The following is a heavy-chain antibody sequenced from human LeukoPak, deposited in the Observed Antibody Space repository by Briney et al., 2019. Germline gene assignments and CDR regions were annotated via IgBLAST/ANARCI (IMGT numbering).Heavy chain of an antibody. Sequence: GESLKISCKGSGYNFSRFWINWVRQMPGKGLEWMGIIYPGDSDTTYSPPFQGQVTISADKSISTAYLQWSSLKASDTAMYYCARLDCSGGSCYSDYWGQGTLVTVSS. CDR2: IYPGDSDT. V-gene: IGHV5-51*01. CDR1: GYNFSRFW. CDR3: ARLDCSGGSCYSDY. J-gene: IGHJ4*02. D-gene: IGHD2-15*01.